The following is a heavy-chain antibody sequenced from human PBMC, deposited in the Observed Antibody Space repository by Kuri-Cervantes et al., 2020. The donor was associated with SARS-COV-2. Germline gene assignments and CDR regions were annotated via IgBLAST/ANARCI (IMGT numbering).Heavy chain of an antibody. V-gene: IGHV1-69*06. CDR3: ARPYCTGSTCYDGTFDS. D-gene: IGHD2-2*01. J-gene: IGHJ4*02. CDR2: IIPLFGTT. CDR1: GGTFSSYA. Sequence: SVKVSCKASGGTFSSYAVTWVRQAPGRGFEWMGRIIPLFGTTIYAEKFRGRVTITADKSTNTAYMELSSLRSEDTAVYYCARPYCTGSTCYDGTFDSWGQGSLVTVSS.